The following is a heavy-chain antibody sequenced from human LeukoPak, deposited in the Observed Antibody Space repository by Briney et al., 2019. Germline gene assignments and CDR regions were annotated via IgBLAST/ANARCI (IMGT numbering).Heavy chain of an antibody. CDR2: IYYSGST. D-gene: IGHD5-18*01. Sequence: PSETLSLTCTVSGGSISNYYWSWIRQPPGKGLEWIGYIYYSGSTNYNPSLKSRVTISVDTFKNQFSLKLSSVTAADTAVYYCARQFYSYGYSYFDYWGQGTLVTVSS. J-gene: IGHJ4*02. V-gene: IGHV4-59*08. CDR3: ARQFYSYGYSYFDY. CDR1: GGSISNYY.